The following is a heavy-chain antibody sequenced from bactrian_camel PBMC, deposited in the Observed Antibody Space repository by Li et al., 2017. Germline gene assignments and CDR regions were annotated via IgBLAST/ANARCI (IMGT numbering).Heavy chain of an antibody. J-gene: IGHJ4*01. Sequence: HVQLVESGGGSVQAGGSLRLSCAASGYFHRSACMAWFRQAPGKRREGVAAVDDDDSTMYGDSVKGRFTISRDNSRNTLYLQLNSLKTEDTTMYYCGRCPNRNCPQRGQGTQVTVS. V-gene: IGHV3S26*01. CDR1: GYFHRSAC. CDR3: GRCPNRNCPQ. D-gene: IGHD8*01. CDR2: VDDDDST.